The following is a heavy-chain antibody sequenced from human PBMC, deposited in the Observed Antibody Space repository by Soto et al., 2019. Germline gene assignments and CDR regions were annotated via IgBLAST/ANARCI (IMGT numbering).Heavy chain of an antibody. V-gene: IGHV4-38-2*02. CDR3: AREGYYDSSGYFDY. Sequence: SETLSLTCAVSGYSISSGYYWGWIRQPPGKGLEWIGSIYHSGSTYYNPSLKSRVTISVDTSKNQFSLKLSSVTAAGTAVYYCAREGYYDSSGYFDYWGQGTLVTVSS. D-gene: IGHD3-22*01. J-gene: IGHJ4*02. CDR1: GYSISSGYY. CDR2: IYHSGST.